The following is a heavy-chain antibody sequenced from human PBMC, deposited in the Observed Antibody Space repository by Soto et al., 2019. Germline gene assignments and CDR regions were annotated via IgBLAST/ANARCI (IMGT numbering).Heavy chain of an antibody. CDR2: TYYNGNA. J-gene: IGHJ4*02. D-gene: IGHD3-22*01. V-gene: IGHV4-39*01. CDR1: GDSIDRSNYY. Sequence: QLQLQESGPGVLKPSETLSLTCTVSGDSIDRSNYYWDWIRQPPGKGLEWIGTTYYNGNAYYNPTLNSRVTMSVDTPKNKFSLKLTSVTAADTAVYYCARHFVAVVIKGWGYWGQGALVTVSS. CDR3: ARHFVAVVIKGWGY.